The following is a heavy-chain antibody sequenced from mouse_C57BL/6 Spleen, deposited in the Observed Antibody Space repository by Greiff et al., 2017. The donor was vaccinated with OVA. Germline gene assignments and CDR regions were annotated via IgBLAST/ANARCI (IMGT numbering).Heavy chain of an antibody. CDR3: AREDDYFDY. CDR1: GYTFTNYW. D-gene: IGHD2-3*01. Sequence: VMLVESGAELVRPGTSVKMSCKASGYTFTNYWIGWAKQRPGHGLEWIGDIYPGGGYTNYNEKFKGKATLTADKSSSTAYMQFSSLTSEDSAIYYCAREDDYFDYWGQGTTLTVSS. CDR2: IYPGGGYT. J-gene: IGHJ2*01. V-gene: IGHV1-63*01.